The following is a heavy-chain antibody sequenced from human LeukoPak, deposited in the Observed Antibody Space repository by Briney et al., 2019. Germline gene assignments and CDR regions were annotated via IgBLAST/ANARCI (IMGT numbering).Heavy chain of an antibody. CDR3: AKTSPLNYGSGHRPYDY. D-gene: IGHD3-10*01. V-gene: IGHV3-23*01. CDR2: ISGSGGST. J-gene: IGHJ4*02. Sequence: GGSLRLSCAASGFTFSSYAMSWVRKAPGPGLEWVSAISGSGGSTYYADSVTGRFTISRDNSKNTLYLQMNSLRAEDTAVYYCAKTSPLNYGSGHRPYDYWGQGTLVTVSS. CDR1: GFTFSSYA.